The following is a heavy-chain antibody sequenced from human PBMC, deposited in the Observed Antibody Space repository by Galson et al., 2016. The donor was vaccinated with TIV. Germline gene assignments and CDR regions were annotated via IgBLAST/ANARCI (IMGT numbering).Heavy chain of an antibody. V-gene: IGHV3-23*01. CDR1: GFMISNYV. CDR3: ATPFSSSSFSAYYALDV. Sequence: SLRLSCAASGFMISNYVMSWVRQAPGKGLEWVSSIRGSAISTYYADSVKGRFTISRDNSKNTLYLQLNSLRAEDTALYYCATPFSSSSFSAYYALDVWGQGTTVTVSS. CDR2: IRGSAIST. D-gene: IGHD2-2*01. J-gene: IGHJ6*02.